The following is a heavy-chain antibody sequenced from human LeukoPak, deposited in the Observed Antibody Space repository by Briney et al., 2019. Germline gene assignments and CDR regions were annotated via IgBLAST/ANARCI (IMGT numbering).Heavy chain of an antibody. Sequence: GGSLRPSCVVSGLTFSNYWMIWVRQAPGKGLESVAIVNEDGSAKYYLDSVKGRFTISRDNARNSLYLEMNSLRAEDTAVYYCARDYWRSIDHWGQGTLVTVSS. CDR3: ARDYWRSIDH. CDR2: VNEDGSAK. V-gene: IGHV3-7*01. J-gene: IGHJ4*02. CDR1: GLTFSNYW. D-gene: IGHD1-1*01.